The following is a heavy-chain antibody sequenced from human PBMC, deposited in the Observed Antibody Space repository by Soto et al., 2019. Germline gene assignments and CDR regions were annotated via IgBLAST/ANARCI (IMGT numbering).Heavy chain of an antibody. CDR3: AYGPSSAWIDY. D-gene: IGHD6-25*01. CDR1: GDSMRGYHFY. V-gene: IGHV4-39*01. CDR2: AYFSGGNT. Sequence: ETLSLTCSVSGDSMRGYHFYWGWIRQAPGKGLEWIGSAYFSGGNTYYSPSLKSRVSISVDTSKNEFSLRLTSLTAADTAVYFCAYGPSSAWIDYWGQGTLVTVSS. J-gene: IGHJ4*02.